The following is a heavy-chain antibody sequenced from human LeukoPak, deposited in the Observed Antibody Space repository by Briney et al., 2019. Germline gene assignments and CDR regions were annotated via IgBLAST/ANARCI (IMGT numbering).Heavy chain of an antibody. J-gene: IGHJ6*03. CDR1: GFTFSDYN. CDR3: ARVLRYCSGGNCYSGGLGYMDV. D-gene: IGHD2-15*01. V-gene: IGHV3-11*01. CDR2: ISRSGSTK. Sequence: GGSLRLSCAASGFTFSDYNMRWIRQAPGKGLEWVSSISRSGSTKYYADSVKGRFTISRDNAKNSLFLQMNSLRAEDTAVYYCARVLRYCSGGNCYSGGLGYMDVWGKGTTVTVSS.